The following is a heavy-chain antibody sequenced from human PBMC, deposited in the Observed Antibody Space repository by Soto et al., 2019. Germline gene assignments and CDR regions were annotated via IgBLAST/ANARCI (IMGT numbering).Heavy chain of an antibody. CDR1: GYSFTGYW. V-gene: IGHV5-51*01. CDR3: ENHRYSGSPSLDY. Sequence: PGESLKISCKGSGYSFTGYWIAWVRQMPGKGLEWMGIIYAGDSDTRYSPSFQGQVTISADKSISTAYLQWRSLKASDTAMYYCENHRYSGSPSLDYWGQGTLVTVSS. D-gene: IGHD1-26*01. CDR2: IYAGDSDT. J-gene: IGHJ4*02.